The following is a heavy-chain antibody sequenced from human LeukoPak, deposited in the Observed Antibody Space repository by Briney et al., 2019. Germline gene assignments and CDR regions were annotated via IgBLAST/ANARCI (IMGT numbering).Heavy chain of an antibody. CDR3: AREGSGFDC. D-gene: IGHD1-26*01. J-gene: IGHJ4*02. CDR2: INHSGNT. CDR1: VDSFSGYY. Sequence: PSETLSLTCAVYVDSFSGYYWSWIRQPPGRGLEWLGEINHSGNTNDNPSLKSRVTISVDTSKNQFSLKLTSVTAADTAVYYCAREGSGFDCWGQGTLVTVSS. V-gene: IGHV4-34*01.